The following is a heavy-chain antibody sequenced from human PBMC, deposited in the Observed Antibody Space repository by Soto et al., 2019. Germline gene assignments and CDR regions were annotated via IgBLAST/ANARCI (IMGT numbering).Heavy chain of an antibody. CDR3: ARRWGYYFDY. V-gene: IGHV4-59*01. CDR1: GGSISSYY. D-gene: IGHD1-26*01. CDR2: IYYSGST. J-gene: IGHJ4*02. Sequence: SDTLPLTCTVSGGSISSYYWSWIRQPPGKGLEWIGYIYYSGSTNYNPSLKSRVTISVDTSKNQFSLKLSSVTAADTAVYYCARRWGYYFDYWGQGTLVTVSS.